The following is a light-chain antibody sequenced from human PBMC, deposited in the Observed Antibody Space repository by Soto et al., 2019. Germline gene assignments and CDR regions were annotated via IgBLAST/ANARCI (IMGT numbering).Light chain of an antibody. V-gene: IGLV6-57*02. Sequence: NFMLTQPHSVSESPGKTVTISCTGSSGSIASNYVQWYQQRPGSAPTTVIYDDNQRPSGVPDRFSGSIDSSSNSASLPISGLKTEDEADYYCQSYDSSNHVVFGGGTKLTVL. CDR3: QSYDSSNHVV. J-gene: IGLJ2*01. CDR2: DDN. CDR1: SGSIASNY.